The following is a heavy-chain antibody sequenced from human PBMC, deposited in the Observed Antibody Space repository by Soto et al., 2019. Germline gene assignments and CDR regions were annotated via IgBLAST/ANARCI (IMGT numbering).Heavy chain of an antibody. J-gene: IGHJ6*02. CDR3: ARAXVVVVPAAIVYYYGMDV. Sequence: ASVKVSCKAPGYTFTSCGISWVRQAPGQGLEWMGWISAYNGNTNYAQKLQGRVTMTTDTSTSTAYMELRSLRSDDTAVYYCARAXVVVVPAAIVYYYGMDVWGQGTTVTVSS. D-gene: IGHD2-2*01. V-gene: IGHV1-18*01. CDR2: ISAYNGNT. CDR1: GYTFTSCG.